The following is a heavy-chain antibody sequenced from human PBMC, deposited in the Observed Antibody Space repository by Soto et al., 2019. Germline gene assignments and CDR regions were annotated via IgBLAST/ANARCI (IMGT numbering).Heavy chain of an antibody. CDR2: ISGSGGST. Sequence: GGSLRLSCAASGFTFSSYAMSWVRQAPGKGLEWVSAISGSGGSTYYADSVKGRFTISRDNSKSTLYLQMNSLRAEDTAIYYCAKDTSGWYADYWGQGTLVTVSS. V-gene: IGHV3-23*01. J-gene: IGHJ4*02. CDR1: GFTFSSYA. CDR3: AKDTSGWYADY. D-gene: IGHD6-19*01.